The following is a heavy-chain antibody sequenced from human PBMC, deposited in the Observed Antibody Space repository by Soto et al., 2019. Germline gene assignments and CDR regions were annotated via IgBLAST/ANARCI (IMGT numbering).Heavy chain of an antibody. Sequence: QVQLVESGGGVVQPGRSLRLSCEASGFTFSSYGMHWVRQAPGKGVEWVACISNDGSDKSYSDSVRSRFTITRDNSKNTLYLGMNSLRAEETAVYYCAKGSGYDFDYWGQGTLVIVSS. D-gene: IGHD5-12*01. CDR2: ISNDGSDK. CDR3: AKGSGYDFDY. J-gene: IGHJ4*02. V-gene: IGHV3-30*18. CDR1: GFTFSSYG.